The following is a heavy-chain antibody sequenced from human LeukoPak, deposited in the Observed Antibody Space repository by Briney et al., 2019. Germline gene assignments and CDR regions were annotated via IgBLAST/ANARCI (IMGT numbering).Heavy chain of an antibody. J-gene: IGHJ4*02. D-gene: IGHD3-22*01. Sequence: SETLSLTCTVAGGSISSYYWSWIRQPAGKGLEWIGRIYTSGSTNYNPSLKSRVTMSEDTSKNQFCLKLSSVTAADTAVYYCAREDSSGYYEPFDYWGQGTLVTVSS. CDR2: IYTSGST. CDR1: GGSISSYY. CDR3: AREDSSGYYEPFDY. V-gene: IGHV4-4*07.